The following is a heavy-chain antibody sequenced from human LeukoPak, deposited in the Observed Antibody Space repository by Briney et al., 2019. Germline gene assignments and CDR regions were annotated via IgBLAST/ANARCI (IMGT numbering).Heavy chain of an antibody. CDR1: GFTFSSYA. D-gene: IGHD3-22*01. Sequence: GGSLRLSCAASGFTFSSYAMSWVRQAPGKGLEWVSVISGSGDSTHYADSVKGRFTISRDDSKNTLYLQMNSLRAEDTAVYYCARDKFLDYYDSSGFDYWGQGTLVTVSS. J-gene: IGHJ4*02. CDR3: ARDKFLDYYDSSGFDY. CDR2: ISGSGDST. V-gene: IGHV3-23*01.